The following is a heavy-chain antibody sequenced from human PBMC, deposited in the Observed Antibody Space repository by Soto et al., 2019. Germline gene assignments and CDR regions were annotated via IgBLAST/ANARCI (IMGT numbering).Heavy chain of an antibody. CDR2: MNPNSGNT. J-gene: IGHJ6*02. Sequence: QVQLVQSGAEVKKPGASVKVSCKASGYTFTSYDINWVRQATGQGLEWMGWMNPNSGNTGYAQKFQGRVTMTRNTSISTAYMELSRLRSEDTAVYYCARENAPYCSSTSCYKFYYGMDVWGQGTTVTVSS. CDR3: ARENAPYCSSTSCYKFYYGMDV. D-gene: IGHD2-2*02. CDR1: GYTFTSYD. V-gene: IGHV1-8*01.